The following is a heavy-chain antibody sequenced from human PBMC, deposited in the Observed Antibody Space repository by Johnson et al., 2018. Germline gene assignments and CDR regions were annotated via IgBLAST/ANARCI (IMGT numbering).Heavy chain of an antibody. CDR2: ISSSSSYI. CDR3: ARDGAMFDYYYGMDV. V-gene: IGHV3-21*01. CDR1: GFTFSSYS. D-gene: IGHD4/OR15-4a*01. J-gene: IGHJ6*02. Sequence: VQLVQSGGGLVKPGGSLRLSCAASGFTFSSYSMNWVRQAPGKGLEWVSSISSSSSYIYYADSVKGRFTISRDNAKNSLYLQMNSLRAEDTAVYYCARDGAMFDYYYGMDVWGQGTTVTVSS.